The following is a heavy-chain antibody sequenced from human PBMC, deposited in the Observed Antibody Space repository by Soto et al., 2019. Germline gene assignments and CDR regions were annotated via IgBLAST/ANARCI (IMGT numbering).Heavy chain of an antibody. Sequence: ASVKVSCKASGYTFTSYGIGWVRQAPGQGLEWMGWISAYNGNTNYAQKLQGRVTMTTDTSTSTAYMELRSLRSDDTAVYYCARVAGSWYGPNYFDYWGQGTLVTASS. CDR2: ISAYNGNT. CDR3: ARVAGSWYGPNYFDY. J-gene: IGHJ4*02. D-gene: IGHD6-13*01. CDR1: GYTFTSYG. V-gene: IGHV1-18*01.